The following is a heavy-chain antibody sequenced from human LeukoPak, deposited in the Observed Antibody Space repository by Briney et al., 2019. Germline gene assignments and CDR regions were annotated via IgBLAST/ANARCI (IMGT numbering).Heavy chain of an antibody. D-gene: IGHD2-15*01. J-gene: IGHJ3*02. CDR1: GGSISSYY. CDR3: ARGLGYCSGGSCLIPLDI. V-gene: IGHV4-59*01. CDR2: IYYSGST. Sequence: SETLSLTCTVSGGSISSYYWSWIRQPPGKGLEWIGYIYYSGSTNYNPSLKSRVTIPVDTSKNQFSLKLSSVTAADTAVYYCARGLGYCSGGSCLIPLDIWGQGTMVTVSS.